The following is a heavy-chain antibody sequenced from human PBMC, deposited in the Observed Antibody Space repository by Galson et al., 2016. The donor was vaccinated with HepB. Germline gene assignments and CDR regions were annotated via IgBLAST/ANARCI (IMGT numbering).Heavy chain of an antibody. Sequence: SLRLSCAAPGFAFSNSAMGWIRQVPGKGLEWVSTISPGRPNTHYADSVWSRFTISRDDAKDTVFLHVYSLRDEDTAVYYCAVWLRAHFDHWGQGTFVAVSS. D-gene: IGHD5-12*01. CDR3: AVWLRAHFDH. CDR2: ISPGRPNT. J-gene: IGHJ4*02. V-gene: IGHV3-23*01. CDR1: GFAFSNSA.